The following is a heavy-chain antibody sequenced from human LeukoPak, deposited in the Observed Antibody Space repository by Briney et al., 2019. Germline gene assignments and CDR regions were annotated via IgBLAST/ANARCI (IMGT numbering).Heavy chain of an antibody. CDR3: GRVTDYDAFDI. CDR1: GGSISSGGYS. Sequence: SETLSLTCAVSGGSISSGGYSWSWIRQPPGKGLEWIGYIYYSGSTYYNPSLKSRVTISVDTSKNQFSLKLSSVTAADTAVYYCGRVTDYDAFDIWGQGTMVNV. J-gene: IGHJ3*02. CDR2: IYYSGST. D-gene: IGHD4-11*01. V-gene: IGHV4-30-4*07.